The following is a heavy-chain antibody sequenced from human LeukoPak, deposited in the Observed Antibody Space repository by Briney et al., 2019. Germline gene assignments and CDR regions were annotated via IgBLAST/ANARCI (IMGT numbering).Heavy chain of an antibody. CDR3: ARLDYPFDY. D-gene: IGHD3/OR15-3a*01. Sequence: PGGSLRLSCAASGFTFSSYEMNWVRQAPGKGLEYVSGISSNGGSTYYANSVKGRFTISRDNSKNTLYLQMGSLRAEDMAVYYCARLDYPFDYWGQGTLVTVSS. CDR1: GFTFSSYE. J-gene: IGHJ4*02. V-gene: IGHV3-64*01. CDR2: ISSNGGST.